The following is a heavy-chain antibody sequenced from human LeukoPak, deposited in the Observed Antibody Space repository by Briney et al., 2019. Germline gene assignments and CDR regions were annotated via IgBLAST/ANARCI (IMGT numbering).Heavy chain of an antibody. Sequence: SETLSLTCTVSGGSVSNSLFYWSWIRQPPGKGLEWIGYIYYNGDTNYNPSLKSRVIISIDTSSNQFSLRLNSMTAADTAVYYCARVLRAASWRSYDYWGQGSLVTVSS. CDR3: ARVLRAASWRSYDY. CDR1: GGSVSNSLFY. V-gene: IGHV4-61*01. CDR2: IYYNGDT. J-gene: IGHJ4*02. D-gene: IGHD5-18*01.